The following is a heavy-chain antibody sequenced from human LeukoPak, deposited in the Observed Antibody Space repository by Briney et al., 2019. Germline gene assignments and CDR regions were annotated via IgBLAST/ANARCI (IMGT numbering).Heavy chain of an antibody. J-gene: IGHJ5*02. Sequence: VASVKVSCKASGYTFTIYDINWVRQATGQGLEWMGWMNPNSGNTGYAQKFQGRVTMTRNTSISTAYMELSSLRSEDTAVYYCARGGIAARRSLDWFDPWGQGTLVTVSS. CDR1: GYTFTIYD. CDR3: ARGGIAARRSLDWFDP. V-gene: IGHV1-8*01. D-gene: IGHD6-6*01. CDR2: MNPNSGNT.